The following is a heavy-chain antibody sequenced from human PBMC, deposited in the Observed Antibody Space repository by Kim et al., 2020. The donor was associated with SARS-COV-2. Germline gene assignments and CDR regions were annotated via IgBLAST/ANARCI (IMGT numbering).Heavy chain of an antibody. D-gene: IGHD3-22*01. V-gene: IGHV3-30*18. CDR1: GFGFSNYG. CDR3: AKDQYYDSSGFEPDYYYG. J-gene: IGHJ6*01. CDR2: ISYEGSHT. Sequence: GGSLRLSCTASGFGFSNYGMHWVRHAPGKGLERVTVISYEGSHTYYADSVRGRFTISRDNSKNTLYLQMNSLRAEDTAVYYCAKDQYYDSSGFEPDYYYG.